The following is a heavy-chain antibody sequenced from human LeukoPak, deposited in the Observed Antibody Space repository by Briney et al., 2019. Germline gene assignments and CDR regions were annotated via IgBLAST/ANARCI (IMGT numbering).Heavy chain of an antibody. J-gene: IGHJ4*02. CDR2: IYPGDSDT. CDR1: GYSFTNYW. CDR3: ARRYDNTGYYVY. D-gene: IGHD3-22*01. Sequence: GESLKISCKGLGYSFTNYWIAWVRQMPGKGLEWMGIIYPGDSDTRYSPSFQGQVTISADKSINTAYLQWSSLKASDTSTYYCARRYDNTGYYVYWGQGTLVTVSS. V-gene: IGHV5-51*01.